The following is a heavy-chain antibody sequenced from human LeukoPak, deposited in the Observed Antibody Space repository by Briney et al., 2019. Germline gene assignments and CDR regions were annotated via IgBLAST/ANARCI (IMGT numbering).Heavy chain of an antibody. CDR1: GFTFSSYW. J-gene: IGHJ4*02. CDR2: INNDGSTT. CDR3: VRDLRQSDY. Sequence: GGSLRLSCAVSGFTFSSYWMHWVRQAPGKGLVWVSRINNDGSTTAYADSVKGRFTISRDNARNTVDLQMNSLRAEDTAVYYCVRDLRQSDYWGQGTLVTVSS. D-gene: IGHD6-19*01. V-gene: IGHV3-74*01.